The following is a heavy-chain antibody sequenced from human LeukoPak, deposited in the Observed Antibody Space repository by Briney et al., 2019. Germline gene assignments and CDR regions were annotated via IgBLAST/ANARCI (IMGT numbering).Heavy chain of an antibody. V-gene: IGHV4-39*01. CDR1: GVSISSSNSY. D-gene: IGHD3/OR15-3a*01. J-gene: IGHJ4*02. CDR3: ARQTGSGLFILP. CDR2: IYYSGYT. Sequence: SETLSLTCTVSGVSISSSNSYWGWIRQPPGKGLEWIGSIYYSGYTYYNASLKSQVSISIDTSKNQFSLRLTSVTAADTAVYYCARQTGSGLFILPGGQGTLVTVSS.